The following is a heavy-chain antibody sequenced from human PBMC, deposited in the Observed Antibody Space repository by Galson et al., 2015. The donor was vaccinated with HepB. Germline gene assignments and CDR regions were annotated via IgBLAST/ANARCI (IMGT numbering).Heavy chain of an antibody. CDR3: AKGSRDSGYDWAFDP. Sequence: SLRLSCAASGFTFSSYAMTWVRQAPGKGLEWVSVISAGGGGTYYADSVQGRFTISRDISKNTLYLQMNNLRAEDTAVYYCAKGSRDSGYDWAFDPWGQGTLVTVSS. J-gene: IGHJ5*02. CDR1: GFTFSSYA. CDR2: ISAGGGGT. V-gene: IGHV3-23*01. D-gene: IGHD5-12*01.